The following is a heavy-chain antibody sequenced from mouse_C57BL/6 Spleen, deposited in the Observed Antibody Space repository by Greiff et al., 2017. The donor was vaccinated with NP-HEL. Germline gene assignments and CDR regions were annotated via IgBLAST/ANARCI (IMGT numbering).Heavy chain of an antibody. CDR2: IYPGSGST. CDR3: ARFGVVATDYFDY. D-gene: IGHD1-1*01. V-gene: IGHV1-55*01. CDR1: GYTFTSYW. J-gene: IGHJ2*01. Sequence: QVQLKQPGAELVKPGASVKMSCKASGYTFTSYWITWVKQRPGQGLEWIGDIYPGSGSTNYNEKFKSKATLTVDTSSSTAYMQLSSLTSEDSAVYYCARFGVVATDYFDYWGQGTTLTVSS.